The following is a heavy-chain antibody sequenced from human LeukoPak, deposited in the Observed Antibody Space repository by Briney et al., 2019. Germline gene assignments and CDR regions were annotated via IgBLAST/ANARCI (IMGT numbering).Heavy chain of an antibody. V-gene: IGHV3-30-3*01. J-gene: IGHJ4*02. CDR1: GFTFSSYA. Sequence: GRSLRLSCAASGFTFSSYAIHWVRQAPGKGLEWVAVISYDGSNEYYADSVKGRFTISRDNSKNTLYLQMNSLRAEDTAVYYCARGLGVPAAIFSDFDYWGQGTLVTVSS. D-gene: IGHD2-2*01. CDR2: ISYDGSNE. CDR3: ARGLGVPAAIFSDFDY.